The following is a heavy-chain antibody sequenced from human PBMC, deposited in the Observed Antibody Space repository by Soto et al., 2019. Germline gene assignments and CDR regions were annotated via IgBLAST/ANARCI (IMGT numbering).Heavy chain of an antibody. Sequence: ASVKVSCKASGYTFTGYYMHWVRQAPGQGLEWMGWINPNSGGTNYAQKFQGRVTMTRDTPISTAYMELSRLRSDDTAVYYCARVEEYYDFWSGYYTGMQYYFDYWGQGTLVTV. D-gene: IGHD3-3*01. CDR1: GYTFTGYY. V-gene: IGHV1-2*02. J-gene: IGHJ4*02. CDR3: ARVEEYYDFWSGYYTGMQYYFDY. CDR2: INPNSGGT.